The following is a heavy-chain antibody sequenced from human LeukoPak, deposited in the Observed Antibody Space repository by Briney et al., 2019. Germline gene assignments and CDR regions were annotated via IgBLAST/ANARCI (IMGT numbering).Heavy chain of an antibody. CDR3: ARGLHIVVVVAATQYFDY. J-gene: IGHJ4*02. CDR2: ISGSGGST. V-gene: IGHV3-23*01. Sequence: GGSLRLSCAASGFTVSSNYMSWVRQAPGKGLEWVSAISGSGGSTYYADSVKGRFTISRDNSKNTLYLRMNSLRAEDTAVYYCARGLHIVVVVAATQYFDYWGQGTLVTVSS. D-gene: IGHD2-15*01. CDR1: GFTVSSNY.